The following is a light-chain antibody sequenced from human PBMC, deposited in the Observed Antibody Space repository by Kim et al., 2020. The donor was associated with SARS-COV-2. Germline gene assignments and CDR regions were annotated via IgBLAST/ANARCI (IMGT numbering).Light chain of an antibody. J-gene: IGLJ1*01. V-gene: IGLV3-19*01. Sequence: SSELTQDPAMSVALGQTVRITCQGDSFRHYYASWYQQKPGQAPVLVIYGNNFRPSGIPDRVSGSSSGNTAFLTITGAQAEAEADYYSNSRDSSRNHDVFG. CDR2: GNN. CDR1: SFRHYY. CDR3: NSRDSSRNHDV.